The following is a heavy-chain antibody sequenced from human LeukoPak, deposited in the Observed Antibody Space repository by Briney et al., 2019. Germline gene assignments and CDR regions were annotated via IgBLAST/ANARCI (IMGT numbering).Heavy chain of an antibody. CDR1: GGTFSSYA. CDR3: ARAPYDILTGYYLRGGGFDP. Sequence: SVKVSCKASGGTFSSYAISWVRQAPGQGLEWMGGIIPIFGTANYAQKFQGRVTITADKSTSTAYMELSSLRSEDTAVYYCARAPYDILTGYYLRGGGFDPWGQGTLVTVSS. D-gene: IGHD3-9*01. V-gene: IGHV1-69*06. CDR2: IIPIFGTA. J-gene: IGHJ5*02.